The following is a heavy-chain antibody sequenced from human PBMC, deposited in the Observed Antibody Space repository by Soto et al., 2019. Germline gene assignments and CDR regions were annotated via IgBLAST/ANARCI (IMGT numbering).Heavy chain of an antibody. Sequence: ASVKVSCNASGYTFTSYAMHWVRQAPGQRLEWMGWINAGNGNTKYSQKFQGRVTITRDTSASTAYMELSSLRSEDTAVYYCARPSSGWYAAGAFDIWGQGTMVTVSS. D-gene: IGHD6-19*01. CDR2: INAGNGNT. CDR1: GYTFTSYA. CDR3: ARPSSGWYAAGAFDI. J-gene: IGHJ3*02. V-gene: IGHV1-3*01.